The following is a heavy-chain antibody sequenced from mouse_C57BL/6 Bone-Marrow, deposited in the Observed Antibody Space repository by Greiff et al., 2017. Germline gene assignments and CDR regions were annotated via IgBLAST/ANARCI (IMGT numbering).Heavy chain of an antibody. V-gene: IGHV5-15*01. J-gene: IGHJ4*01. CDR3: ARHWDGAMDY. Sequence: EVQLVESGGGLVQPGGSLKLSCAASGFTFSDYGMAWVRQAPRKGPEGVAFISNLAYSIYYADTVTGRFTISRENAKNTLYLEMSRLRSEDTAMYYCARHWDGAMDYWGQGTSVTVSS. CDR2: ISNLAYSI. D-gene: IGHD4-1*01. CDR1: GFTFSDYG.